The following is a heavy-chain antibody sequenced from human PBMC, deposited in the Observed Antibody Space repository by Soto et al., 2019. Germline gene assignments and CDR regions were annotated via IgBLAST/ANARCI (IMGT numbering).Heavy chain of an antibody. J-gene: IGHJ3*02. CDR3: ARDRLVARWELRTDAFDI. V-gene: IGHV3-33*01. CDR2: IWYDGSNK. Sequence: GRSLRLSCAASGFTFSSYGMHWVRQAPGKGLEWVAVIWYDGSNKYYADSVKGRFTISRDNSKNTLYLQMNSLRAEDTAVYYCARDRLVARWELRTDAFDIWGQGTMVTVSS. D-gene: IGHD1-26*01. CDR1: GFTFSSYG.